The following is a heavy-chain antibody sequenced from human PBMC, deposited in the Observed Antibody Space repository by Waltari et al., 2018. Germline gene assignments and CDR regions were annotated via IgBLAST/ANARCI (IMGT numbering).Heavy chain of an antibody. CDR3: ARGNYDYIWGSYRKGRSFDY. D-gene: IGHD3-16*02. V-gene: IGHV4-34*01. CDR2: INHSEST. J-gene: IGHJ4*02. Sequence: QVQLQQWGAGLLKPSETLSLTCAVYGGSFSGYYWSWIRQPPGKGLEWIGEINHSESTNYNPSLKSRVTISVDTSKNQFSLKLSSVTAADTAVYYCARGNYDYIWGSYRKGRSFDYWGQGTLVTVSS. CDR1: GGSFSGYY.